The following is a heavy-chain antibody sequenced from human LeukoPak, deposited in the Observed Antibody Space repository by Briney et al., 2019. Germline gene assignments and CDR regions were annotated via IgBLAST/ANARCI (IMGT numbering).Heavy chain of an antibody. V-gene: IGHV1-58*01. CDR1: GFTFTSSA. CDR3: ASGSGWYSPDY. Sequence: TSVTVSCKASGFTFTSSAVQWVRQARGQRLEWIGWIVVGSGKTNYAQKFQERVTITRDMSTSTAYMELSSLRSEDTAVYYCASGSGWYSPDYWGQGTLVTVSS. CDR2: IVVGSGKT. J-gene: IGHJ4*02. D-gene: IGHD6-19*01.